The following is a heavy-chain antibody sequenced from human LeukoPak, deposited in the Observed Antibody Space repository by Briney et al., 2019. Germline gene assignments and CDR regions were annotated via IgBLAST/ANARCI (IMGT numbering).Heavy chain of an antibody. Sequence: SVKVSCKASGGTFSSYAISWVRQAPGQGLEWMGGIIPIFGTANYAQKFQGRVTITADKSTSTAYMELSSLRSEDTAVYYCARGPCSGGSCGEFDHWGQGTLVTVSS. CDR2: IIPIFGTA. D-gene: IGHD2-15*01. CDR3: ARGPCSGGSCGEFDH. CDR1: GGTFSSYA. J-gene: IGHJ4*02. V-gene: IGHV1-69*06.